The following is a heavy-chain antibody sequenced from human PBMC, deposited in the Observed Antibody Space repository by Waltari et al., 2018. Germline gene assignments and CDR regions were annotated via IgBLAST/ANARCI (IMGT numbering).Heavy chain of an antibody. J-gene: IGHJ6*02. Sequence: QVHLQESGPGLAKPSETLSLSCSVSGASISSDNDYLGWIRQSPGKGLMWIGNIYNTGRADYTPPVQGRAAISVDTSRNQFSLRLTSVTAADTGVYYCARFFISLVAVTNYGVDVWGQGISVTVSS. D-gene: IGHD3-10*01. CDR2: IYNTGRA. CDR1: GASISSDNDY. CDR3: ARFFISLVAVTNYGVDV. V-gene: IGHV4-39*01.